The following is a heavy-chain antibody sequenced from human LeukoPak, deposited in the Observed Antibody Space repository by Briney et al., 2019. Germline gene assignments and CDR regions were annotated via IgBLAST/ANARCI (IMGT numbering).Heavy chain of an antibody. D-gene: IGHD6-13*01. V-gene: IGHV3-53*01. J-gene: IGHJ4*02. Sequence: GGSLRLSCAASGFTVSSNYMSWVRQAPGKGLEWVSVIYSGGSTYYADSVKGRFTISRDNSKNTLYLQMNSLRAEDTAVYYCARSIVAAAGTGFDYWGQGTLVTVSS. CDR2: IYSGGST. CDR1: GFTVSSNY. CDR3: ARSIVAAAGTGFDY.